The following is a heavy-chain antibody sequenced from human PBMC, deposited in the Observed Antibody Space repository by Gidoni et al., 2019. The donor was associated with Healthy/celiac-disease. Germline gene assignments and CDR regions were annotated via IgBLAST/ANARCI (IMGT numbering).Heavy chain of an antibody. CDR2: ISSSSSYI. J-gene: IGHJ6*02. Sequence: EVQLVESGGGLVKPGGSLRLSCAASGFTFSSYSMNWVRQAPGKGLEWVSSISSSSSYIYYADSVKGRFTISRDNAKNSLYLQMNSLRAEDTAVYYCARVSPKILSLDVWGQGTTVTVSS. V-gene: IGHV3-21*01. CDR1: GFTFSSYS. CDR3: ARVSPKILSLDV.